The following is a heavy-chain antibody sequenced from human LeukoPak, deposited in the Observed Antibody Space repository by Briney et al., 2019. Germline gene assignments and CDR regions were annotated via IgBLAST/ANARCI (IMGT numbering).Heavy chain of an antibody. CDR2: INHSGST. CDR1: GGSFSGYY. J-gene: IGHJ4*02. CDR3: ARFYSAATYYYDSSGYYPTDY. Sequence: PSETLSLTCAVYGGSFSGYYWSWIRQPPGKGLEWIGEINHSGSTNYNPSLKSRVTISVDTSKNQFSLKLSSVTAADTAVYYCARFYSAATYYYDSSGYYPTDYWGQGTLVTVSS. D-gene: IGHD3-22*01. V-gene: IGHV4-34*01.